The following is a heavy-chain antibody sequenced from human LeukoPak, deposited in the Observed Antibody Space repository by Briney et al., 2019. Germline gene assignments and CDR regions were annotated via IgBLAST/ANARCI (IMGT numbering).Heavy chain of an antibody. J-gene: IGHJ4*02. CDR1: GFTFSSYG. CDR2: ISYDGSNK. Sequence: PGGSLRLSCAASGFTFSSYGMHWVRQAPGKGLEWVAVISYDGSNKYYADSVKGRFTISRDNSKNTLYLQMNSLRAEDTAVYYCAKDGLRITMARGVILRPRYFDYWGQGTLVTVSS. CDR3: AKDGLRITMARGVILRPRYFDY. V-gene: IGHV3-30*18. D-gene: IGHD3-10*01.